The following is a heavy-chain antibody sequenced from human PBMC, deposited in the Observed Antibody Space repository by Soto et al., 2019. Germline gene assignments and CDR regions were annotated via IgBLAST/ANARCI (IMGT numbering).Heavy chain of an antibody. J-gene: IGHJ6*02. CDR1: GGSISSGCYY. CDR3: ARDLDYYGSGSPNYYGMDV. Sequence: PSETLSLTCTVSGGSISSGCYYWSWIRQHPGKGLEWIGYIYYSGSTYYNPSLKSRVTISVDTSKNQFSLKLSSVTAADTAVYYCARDLDYYGSGSPNYYGMDVWGQGTTVTVSS. D-gene: IGHD3-10*01. V-gene: IGHV4-31*03. CDR2: IYYSGST.